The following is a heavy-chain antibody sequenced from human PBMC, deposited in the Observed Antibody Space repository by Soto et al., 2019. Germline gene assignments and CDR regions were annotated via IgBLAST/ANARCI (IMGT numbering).Heavy chain of an antibody. Sequence: QVQLVQSGAEVKKPGSSVKVSCKASGGTFSSYPISWVRQAPGQGLEWMGGIIPIFGTANYAQKFQGRVTXTXDXXTRTAYMELSSLRSEDTAVYYCARGHNWKYFPFDYWGQGTLVTVSS. CDR3: ARGHNWKYFPFDY. CDR1: GGTFSSYP. D-gene: IGHD1-7*01. CDR2: IIPIFGTA. J-gene: IGHJ4*02. V-gene: IGHV1-69*05.